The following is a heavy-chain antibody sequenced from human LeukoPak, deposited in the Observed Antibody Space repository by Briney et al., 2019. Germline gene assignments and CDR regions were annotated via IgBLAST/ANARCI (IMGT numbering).Heavy chain of an antibody. CDR3: ARQGQWLASAAFDY. CDR2: IYYSGST. D-gene: IGHD6-19*01. V-gene: IGHV4-59*08. CDR1: GGSISSYY. Sequence: SETLSLTCTVSGGSISSYYWSWIRQPPGKGLEWIGYIYYSGSTNYNPSLKSRVTISVDTSKNQFSLKLSSVTAADTAVYYCARQGQWLASAAFDYWGQGTLVTVSS. J-gene: IGHJ4*02.